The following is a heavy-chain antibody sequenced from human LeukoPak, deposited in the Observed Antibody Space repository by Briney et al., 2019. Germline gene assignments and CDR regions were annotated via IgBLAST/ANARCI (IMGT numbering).Heavy chain of an antibody. CDR2: ISGSGGST. D-gene: IGHD6-13*01. CDR1: GFTFSSYA. V-gene: IGHV3-23*01. Sequence: PGGSLRLSCAASGFTFSSYAMTWVRQAPEKGLEWVSAISGSGGSTYYADSVKGRFSISRDNSKNTLYLQMNSLRAEDTAVYYCAKNPQQLVRGGRSQIDYWGQRTLVTVSS. CDR3: AKNPQQLVRGGRSQIDY. J-gene: IGHJ4*02.